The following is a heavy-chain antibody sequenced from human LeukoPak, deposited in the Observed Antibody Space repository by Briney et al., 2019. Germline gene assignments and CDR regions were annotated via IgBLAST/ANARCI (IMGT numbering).Heavy chain of an antibody. J-gene: IGHJ4*02. Sequence: PGGSLRLSCAASGFTFSSYAMRWVRQAPGKGLEWVSAISGSGGSTYYADSVKGRFTTSRDNSKNTLYLQMNSLRSEDTAVYYCAKDNYRDGYNSGTFDYWGQGTLVTVSS. CDR3: AKDNYRDGYNSGTFDY. CDR2: ISGSGGST. V-gene: IGHV3-23*01. D-gene: IGHD5-24*01. CDR1: GFTFSSYA.